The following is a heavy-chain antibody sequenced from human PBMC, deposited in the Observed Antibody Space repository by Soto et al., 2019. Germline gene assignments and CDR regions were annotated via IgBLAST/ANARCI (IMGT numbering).Heavy chain of an antibody. Sequence: GGSLRLSCAAAGLAFNDYAMNWVRQAPEKGLEWVSGISGSGTSTSYADSVKGRFTISRDNSKNTLYLQMNSLRAEDTAVYYCNTFIQRWSLFVWAQGTTVTVSS. CDR3: NTFIQRWSLFV. J-gene: IGHJ6*02. CDR1: GLAFNDYA. D-gene: IGHD5-18*01. V-gene: IGHV3-23*01. CDR2: ISGSGTST.